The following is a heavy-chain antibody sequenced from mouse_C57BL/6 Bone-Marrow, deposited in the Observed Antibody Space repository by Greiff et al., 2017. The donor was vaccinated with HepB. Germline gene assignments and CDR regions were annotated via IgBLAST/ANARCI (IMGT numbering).Heavy chain of an antibody. Sequence: EVMLVESGGGLVQPGGSLSLSCAASGFTFTDYYMSWVRQPPGKALEWLGFIRNKANGYTTEYSASVKGRFTISRDNSQSILYLQMNALRAEDSATYYCARSLYGNYNYYAMDYWGQGTSVTVSS. V-gene: IGHV7-3*01. CDR2: IRNKANGYTT. J-gene: IGHJ4*01. CDR3: ARSLYGNYNYYAMDY. CDR1: GFTFTDYY. D-gene: IGHD2-1*01.